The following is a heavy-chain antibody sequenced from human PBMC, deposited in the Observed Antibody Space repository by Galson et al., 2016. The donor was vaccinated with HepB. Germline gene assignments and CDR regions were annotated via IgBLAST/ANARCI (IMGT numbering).Heavy chain of an antibody. CDR1: GYTFTSYY. J-gene: IGHJ6*03. D-gene: IGHD2-15*01. Sequence: SVKVSCKASGYTFTSYYMHWVRQAPGQGLEWMGIINPSGGSTSFAQKFQGRVTMTRDTSTSTVYMELSSLRSEDTAIYYCARDLYCYSCGWDYYYYNMDVWCKGTPVTVSS. CDR2: INPSGGST. CDR3: ARDLYCYSCGWDYYYYNMDV. V-gene: IGHV1-46*01.